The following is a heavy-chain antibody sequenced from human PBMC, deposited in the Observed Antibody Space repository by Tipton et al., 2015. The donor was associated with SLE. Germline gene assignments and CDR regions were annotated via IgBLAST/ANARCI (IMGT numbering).Heavy chain of an antibody. Sequence: SLRLSCVASGFTFNSYAMSWVRQAPGKGLEWVSAINYSGDRTYYIDSVKGRFTISGDNSKNTVFLQMNSLRAEDTAVYYCARRRTATWEGWFDPWGQGALVTVSS. V-gene: IGHV3-23*01. J-gene: IGHJ5*02. CDR2: INYSGDRT. D-gene: IGHD2-21*02. CDR3: ARRRTATWEGWFDP. CDR1: GFTFNSYA.